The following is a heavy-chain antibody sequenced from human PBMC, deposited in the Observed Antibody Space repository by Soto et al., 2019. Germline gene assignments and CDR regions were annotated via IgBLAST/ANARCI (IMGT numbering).Heavy chain of an antibody. CDR1: GYTLTELS. CDR3: RFEGQWVSIGSYNAGGY. D-gene: IGHD6-19*01. Sequence: QVQLVQSGAEVKKPGASVKVSCKVSGYTLTELSMHWVRQAPGKGLEWMGGFDPEDGETIYAQKFQGRVTMTEDTSTGTAYKELSSLRFEDTAVYYCRFEGQWVSIGSYNAGGYWGQGTLVTVSS. CDR2: FDPEDGET. V-gene: IGHV1-24*01. J-gene: IGHJ4*02.